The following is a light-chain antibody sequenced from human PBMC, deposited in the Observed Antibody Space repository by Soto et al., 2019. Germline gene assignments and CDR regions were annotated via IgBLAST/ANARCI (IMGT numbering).Light chain of an antibody. CDR1: QSVSSY. Sequence: EIVSTQSPATLSLSRGERATRSCRASQSVSSYLAWYQQKPGQAPRLLIYDASNRATGIPARFSGSGSGTDFTLTISSLEPEDFAVYYCQQRSNWPPTFGQGTRLEIK. CDR2: DAS. CDR3: QQRSNWPPT. J-gene: IGKJ5*01. V-gene: IGKV3-11*01.